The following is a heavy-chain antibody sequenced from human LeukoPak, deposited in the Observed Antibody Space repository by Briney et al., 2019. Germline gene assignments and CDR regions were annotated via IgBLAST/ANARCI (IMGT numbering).Heavy chain of an antibody. D-gene: IGHD3-10*02. CDR3: AKELDTMFFDY. V-gene: IGHV3-43*01. Sequence: GGSLRLSCATTGFNFDRYTIHWVRQAPGKGLEWVSLAGWAGGTTFYSDSVRGRFTISRDSGRKSVYLQMNSLTTDDTAFYFCAKELDTMFFDYWGQGALVTVSS. CDR2: AGWAGGTT. J-gene: IGHJ4*02. CDR1: GFNFDRYT.